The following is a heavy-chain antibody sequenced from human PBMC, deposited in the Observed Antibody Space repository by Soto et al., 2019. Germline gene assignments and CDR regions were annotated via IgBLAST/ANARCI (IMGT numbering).Heavy chain of an antibody. CDR1: GYTFTSYY. Sequence: QVQLVQSGAEVKKPGASVKVSCKASGYTFTSYYMHWVRQAPGQGLEWKGIINPSGGSTSYAQKFQGRVTMTRDTSTSTVYMELSSLRSEDTAVYYCAREEMATIQDYYYYYGMDVWGQGTTVTVSS. CDR3: AREEMATIQDYYYYYGMDV. V-gene: IGHV1-46*01. J-gene: IGHJ6*02. CDR2: INPSGGST. D-gene: IGHD5-12*01.